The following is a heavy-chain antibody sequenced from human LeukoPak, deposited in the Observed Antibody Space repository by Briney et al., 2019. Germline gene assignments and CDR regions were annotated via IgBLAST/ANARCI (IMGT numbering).Heavy chain of an antibody. CDR2: IYYSGST. CDR1: GGSISSSSYY. V-gene: IGHV4-39*01. J-gene: IGHJ5*02. CDR3: ARQHVWSHRGYCSSTSCAYNWFDP. Sequence: PSETLSLTCTVSGGSISSSSYYWGWIRQPPGKGLEWIGSIYYSGSTYYNPSLKSRVTISVDTSKNQFSLKLSSMTAADTAVYYCARQHVWSHRGYCSSTSCAYNWFDPWGQGTLVTVSS. D-gene: IGHD2-2*01.